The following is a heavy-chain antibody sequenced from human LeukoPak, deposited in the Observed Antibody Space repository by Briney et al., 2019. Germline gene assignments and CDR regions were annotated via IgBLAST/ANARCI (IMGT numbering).Heavy chain of an antibody. V-gene: IGHV4-61*02. CDR3: SRGEYYDILTGLVFDY. D-gene: IGHD3-9*01. CDR1: GGSLSSGKYY. Sequence: SQTLSLTCIVSGGSLSSGKYYWSWIRQPAGEGLEWIGRLYTRGSTNYNPSLESRVTISVDTSKNQFSLKLSSVTAADTAVYCCSRGEYYDILTGLVFDYWGQGTLVTVSS. J-gene: IGHJ4*02. CDR2: LYTRGST.